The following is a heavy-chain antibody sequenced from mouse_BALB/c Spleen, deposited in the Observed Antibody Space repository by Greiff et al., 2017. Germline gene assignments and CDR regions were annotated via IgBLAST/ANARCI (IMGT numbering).Heavy chain of an antibody. CDR2: IWGDGST. CDR1: GFSLTGYG. V-gene: IGHV2-6-7*01. D-gene: IGHD1-2*01. Sequence: VMLVESGPGLVAPSQSLSITCTVSGFSLTGYGVNWVRQPPGKGLEWLGMIWGDGSTDYNSALKSRLSISKDNSKSQVFLKMNSLQTDDTARYYCARAYYYGYGWYFDVWGAGTTVTVSS. CDR3: ARAYYYGYGWYFDV. J-gene: IGHJ1*01.